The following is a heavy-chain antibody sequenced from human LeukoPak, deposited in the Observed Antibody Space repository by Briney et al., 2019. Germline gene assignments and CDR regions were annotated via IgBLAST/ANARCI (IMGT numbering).Heavy chain of an antibody. V-gene: IGHV3-11*01. Sequence: GGSLRLSCAASGFTFSDYYMSWIRQAPGKGLEWVSYISSSGSTIYYADSVKGRFTISRDNAKNSLYLQMNSLRAEDTAVYYCAREGPRAREGQARIAAAGTIDYWGQGTLVTVSS. D-gene: IGHD6-13*01. CDR1: GFTFSDYY. CDR2: ISSSGSTI. J-gene: IGHJ4*02. CDR3: AREGPRAREGQARIAAAGTIDY.